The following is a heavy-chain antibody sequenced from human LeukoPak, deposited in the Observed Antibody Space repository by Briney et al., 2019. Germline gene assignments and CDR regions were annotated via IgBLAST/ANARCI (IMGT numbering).Heavy chain of an antibody. CDR3: TCDGGYGEKYFYYMDV. J-gene: IGHJ6*03. Sequence: GGSLRLSCAASGFTFSKAWMSWVRQAPGKGLEWVGRIKSKSGGGTTDYAAPVKGRFTISRDDSKNTVYLQMNSLKIEDTGVYYCTCDGGYGEKYFYYMDVWGKGTTVTVSS. D-gene: IGHD4-17*01. CDR2: IKSKSGGGTT. CDR1: GFTFSKAW. V-gene: IGHV3-15*05.